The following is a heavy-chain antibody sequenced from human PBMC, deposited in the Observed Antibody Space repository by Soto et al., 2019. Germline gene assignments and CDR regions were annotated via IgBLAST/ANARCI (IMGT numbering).Heavy chain of an antibody. CDR3: ARGYRSSSYRYGMDV. Sequence: QVQLVQSGAEVKKPGSSVKVSCKASGGTFSSYAISWVRQAPGQGLEWMGGIIPIFGTANYGQKFQGRVTITADASPSTAYLELSSLSSEDTAVYYCARGYRSSSYRYGMDVWGQGTTVTVSS. CDR1: GGTFSSYA. V-gene: IGHV1-69*12. CDR2: IIPIFGTA. D-gene: IGHD6-6*01. J-gene: IGHJ6*02.